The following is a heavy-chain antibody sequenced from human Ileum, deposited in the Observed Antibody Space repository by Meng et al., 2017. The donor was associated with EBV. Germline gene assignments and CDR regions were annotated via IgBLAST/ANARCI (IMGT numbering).Heavy chain of an antibody. CDR3: ARGRSWFDP. CDR1: GLTFSDSS. V-gene: IGHV3-11*01. CDR2: ISSSSNII. Sequence: QLQLVESGGELVKPGGSLRLSGAASGLTFSDSSMTWIRKAPGKGLEWIAFISSSSNIIYYTDSVKGRFTVSRDNAKNSLFLQMNSLRAEDTAVYFCARGRSWFDPWGQGTLVTVSS. J-gene: IGHJ5*02.